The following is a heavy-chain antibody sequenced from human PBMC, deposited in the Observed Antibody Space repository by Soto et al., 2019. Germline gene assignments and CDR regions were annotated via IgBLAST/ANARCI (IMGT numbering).Heavy chain of an antibody. CDR1: GFTFSDYT. D-gene: IGHD4-17*01. J-gene: IGHJ4*02. CDR2: IWHDGSNK. V-gene: IGHV3-33*01. Sequence: QVQLVESGGGVVQPGRSLRLSCTASGFTFSDYTIHWVRQAPGKGLEWVAVIWHDGSNKYYADSVKGRFTISRDNSKNTLYLQMNSLRAEDTAVYYCARAAYAKEGVDYWGQGTLVTVSS. CDR3: ARAAYAKEGVDY.